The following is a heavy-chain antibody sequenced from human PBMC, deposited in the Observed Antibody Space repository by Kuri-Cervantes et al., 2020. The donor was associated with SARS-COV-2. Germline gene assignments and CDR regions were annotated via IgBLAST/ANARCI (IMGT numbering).Heavy chain of an antibody. D-gene: IGHD3-3*01. Sequence: GESLKISCAASGFTFSSYDMHWVRQAPGKGLVWVSRINSDGSSTSYADSVKGRFTISRDNAKNTLYLQMNSLRAEDTAVYYCARANDFWSGYSAYYFDYWGQGTLVTVSS. J-gene: IGHJ4*02. V-gene: IGHV3-74*01. CDR3: ARANDFWSGYSAYYFDY. CDR1: GFTFSSYD. CDR2: INSDGSST.